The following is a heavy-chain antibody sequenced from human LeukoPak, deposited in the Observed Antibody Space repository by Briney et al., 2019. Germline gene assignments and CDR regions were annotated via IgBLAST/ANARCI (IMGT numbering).Heavy chain of an antibody. CDR2: MNPNSGNT. D-gene: IGHD2-21*02. V-gene: IGHV1-8*01. Sequence: ASVKVSCKASGYTFTSYDINWVRQATGQGLEWMGWMNPNSGNTGYAQKFQGRVTMTRNTSISTAYMELSSLRSEDTAVYYCARVPYCGGDCLEGWFDPWGQGTLVTVSS. J-gene: IGHJ5*02. CDR1: GYTFTSYD. CDR3: ARVPYCGGDCLEGWFDP.